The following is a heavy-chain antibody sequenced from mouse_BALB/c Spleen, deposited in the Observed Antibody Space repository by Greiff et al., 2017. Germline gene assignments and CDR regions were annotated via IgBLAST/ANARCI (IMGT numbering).Heavy chain of an antibody. CDR2: ISSGGSYT. V-gene: IGHV5-6*01. Sequence: EVQLQESGGDLVKPGGSLKLSCAASGFTFSSYGMSWVRQTPDKRLEWVATISSGGSYTYYPDSVKGRFTISRDNAKNTLYLQMSSLKSEDTAMYYCARHYGNYAMDYWGQGTSVTVSS. D-gene: IGHD2-1*01. CDR3: ARHYGNYAMDY. J-gene: IGHJ4*01. CDR1: GFTFSSYG.